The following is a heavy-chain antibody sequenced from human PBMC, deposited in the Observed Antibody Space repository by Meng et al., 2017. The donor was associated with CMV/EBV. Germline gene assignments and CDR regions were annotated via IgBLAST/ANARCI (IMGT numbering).Heavy chain of an antibody. CDR3: ARGDSSSWYSVYYYYYYGMDV. D-gene: IGHD6-13*01. Sequence: GSLRLSCAVYGRSFSGYYWSWNRQPPGKGLEWVGEINHSGSTNYNPSLKSRVTISVDTSKNQSSLKLSSVTAADTAVYYCARGDSSSWYSVYYYYYYGMDVWGQGTTVTVSS. CDR2: INHSGST. J-gene: IGHJ6*02. V-gene: IGHV4-34*01. CDR1: GRSFSGYY.